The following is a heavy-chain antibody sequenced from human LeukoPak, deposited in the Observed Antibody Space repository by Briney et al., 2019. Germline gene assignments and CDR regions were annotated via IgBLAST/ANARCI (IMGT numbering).Heavy chain of an antibody. Sequence: GGSLRLSCAASGFTFSSYSMNWVRQAPGKGLEWVSSISSSSSYIYYADSVKGRFTISRDNAKNSLYLQMNSLRAEDTAVYYCARDTGIAAADNWFDPWGQGTLVTVSS. V-gene: IGHV3-21*01. CDR3: ARDTGIAAADNWFDP. D-gene: IGHD6-13*01. CDR2: ISSSSSYI. CDR1: GFTFSSYS. J-gene: IGHJ5*02.